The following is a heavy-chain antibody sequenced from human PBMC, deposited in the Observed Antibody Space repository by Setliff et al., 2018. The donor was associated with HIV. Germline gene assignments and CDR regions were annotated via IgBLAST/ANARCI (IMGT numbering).Heavy chain of an antibody. Sequence: PGGSLRLSCAASGFTFSSYEMNWVRQAPGKGLEWVSYISSSGGTIYYADSVKGRFTISRDNAKKSLYLQMNSLRADDTAVYYCARAFSGYYFYHGMDVWGQGTTVTVSS. CDR1: GFTFSSYE. CDR2: ISSSGGTI. CDR3: ARAFSGYYFYHGMDV. V-gene: IGHV3-48*03. J-gene: IGHJ6*02. D-gene: IGHD1-1*01.